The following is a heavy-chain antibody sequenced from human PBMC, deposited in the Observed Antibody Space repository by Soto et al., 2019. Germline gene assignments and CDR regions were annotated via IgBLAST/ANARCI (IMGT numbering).Heavy chain of an antibody. CDR3: AKGHYYDSSVVYLDAFDI. CDR2: INPTGDRR. V-gene: IGHV1-46*01. D-gene: IGHD3-22*01. Sequence: QAQLVQSGAEVKKAGASVKVSCKASGFSFSDYYMHWVRQAPGQGLEWMGIINPTGDRRDYAQKFQGRVTITRDTSTSTVYMDLSSLGYEDTAVYYCAKGHYYDSSVVYLDAFDIWGQGTMVTVSS. CDR1: GFSFSDYY. J-gene: IGHJ3*02.